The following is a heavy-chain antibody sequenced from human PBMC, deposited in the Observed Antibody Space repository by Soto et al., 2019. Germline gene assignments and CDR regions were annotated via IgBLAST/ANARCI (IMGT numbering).Heavy chain of an antibody. CDR1: GFTFSSYE. V-gene: IGHV3-48*03. CDR3: ARAPSPFYDSSGGDGAFDI. J-gene: IGHJ3*02. D-gene: IGHD3-22*01. CDR2: ISSSGSTI. Sequence: EVQLVESGGGLVQPGGSLRLSCAASGFTFSSYEMNWVRQAPGKGLEWVSYISSSGSTIYYADSVKGRFTISRDNAKNSLYLQMNSLRAEDTAVYYCARAPSPFYDSSGGDGAFDIWGQGTMVTVSS.